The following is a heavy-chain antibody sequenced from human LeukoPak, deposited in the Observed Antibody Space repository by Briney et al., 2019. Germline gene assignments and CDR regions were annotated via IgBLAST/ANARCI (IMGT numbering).Heavy chain of an antibody. CDR2: IGGRDDRT. D-gene: IGHD3-3*01. J-gene: IGHJ4*02. CDR3: AKDPNPFYDFWSGYK. V-gene: IGHV3-23*01. Sequence: GGSLRLSCAASGFTFTGHTTTWLRQAPGPGLELDSIIGGRDDRTYYADSVKGRFTISRDNSKNTLYLQMNSLRGEDTAVYYCAKDPNPFYDFWSGYKWGQGTLVTVSS. CDR1: GFTFTGHT.